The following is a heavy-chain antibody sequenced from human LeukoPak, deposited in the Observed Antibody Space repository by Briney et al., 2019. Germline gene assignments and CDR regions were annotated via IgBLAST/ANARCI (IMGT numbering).Heavy chain of an antibody. Sequence: SETLSLTCTVSGGSISSSSYYWGWIRQPPGKGLEWIGSIYYSGSTYYNPSLKSRVTISVDTSKNQFSLKLSSVTAADTAVYYCARWVRAEMAIFDYWGQGTLVTVSS. V-gene: IGHV4-39*07. CDR1: GGSISSSSYY. CDR3: ARWVRAEMAIFDY. J-gene: IGHJ4*02. CDR2: IYYSGST. D-gene: IGHD5-24*01.